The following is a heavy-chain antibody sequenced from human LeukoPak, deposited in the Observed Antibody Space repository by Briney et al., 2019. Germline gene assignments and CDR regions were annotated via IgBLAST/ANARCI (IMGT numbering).Heavy chain of an antibody. CDR2: ISGSGGST. Sequence: GGSLRLSCAASGFTFRSYTMSWVRQTPGKGPEWVSTISGSGGSTYLADSVKGRFTISRDNSKNTLYLQMNSLRGEDTAVYYCSKDVVTAAIWGQGTLVTVSS. CDR3: SKDVVTAAI. D-gene: IGHD4-23*01. CDR1: GFTFRSYT. V-gene: IGHV3-23*01. J-gene: IGHJ4*02.